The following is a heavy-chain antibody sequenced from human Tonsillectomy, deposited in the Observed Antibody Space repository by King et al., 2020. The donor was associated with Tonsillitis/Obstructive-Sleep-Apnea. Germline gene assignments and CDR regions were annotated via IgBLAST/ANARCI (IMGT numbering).Heavy chain of an antibody. V-gene: IGHV1-2*02. D-gene: IGHD1-1*01. CDR1: GYTFTAYY. CDR2: INPYSGGT. CDR3: AGGDDFYYGMDF. Sequence: QLVQSGAEVKKPGAAVKVSCKASGYTFTAYYVHWVRQAPGQGLEWMGWINPYSGGTNYAQKFQGRVTMTGDTSTSTAYMELSRLRSDDTAVYYCAGGDDFYYGMDFWGQGTTVTVSS. J-gene: IGHJ6*02.